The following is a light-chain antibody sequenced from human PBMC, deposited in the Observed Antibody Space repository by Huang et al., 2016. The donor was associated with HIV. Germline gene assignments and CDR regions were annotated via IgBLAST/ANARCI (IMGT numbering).Light chain of an antibody. CDR2: DTP. CDR3: QQRSSWPLS. CDR1: QSIGTY. V-gene: IGKV3-11*01. Sequence: DIVLTQSPPTLSLSPGLRGTLSCRASQSIGTYLAWYQQKSGHGPRLLIYDTPNRATGIPARFGGGGSGTNFTLSIGGLEPEDVAVYYCQQRSSWPLSFGGGTRVEIK. J-gene: IGKJ4*01.